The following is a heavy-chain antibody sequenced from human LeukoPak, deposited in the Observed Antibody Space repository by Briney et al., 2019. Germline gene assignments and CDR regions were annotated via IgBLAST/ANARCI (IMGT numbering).Heavy chain of an antibody. V-gene: IGHV3-23*01. CDR1: GFTFSSYA. J-gene: IGHJ4*02. Sequence: GGSLRLSCAASGFTFSSYAMSWVRLTPGKGLEWVSAISGSGGSTYYADSVKGRFTISRDNSKNTLYLQMNSLRAEDTAVYYCAKGGDFWSGYLDYWGQGTLVTVSS. D-gene: IGHD3-3*01. CDR3: AKGGDFWSGYLDY. CDR2: ISGSGGST.